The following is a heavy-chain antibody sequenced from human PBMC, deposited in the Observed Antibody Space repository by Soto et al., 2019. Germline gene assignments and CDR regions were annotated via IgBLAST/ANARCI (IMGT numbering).Heavy chain of an antibody. D-gene: IGHD5-18*01. J-gene: IGHJ4*02. CDR2: IYWDDDE. CDR3: AHRPRGYSYHFDY. V-gene: IGHV2-5*02. Sequence: QITLKESGPTLVKPTQPLTLTCTFSGFSFSTRAVGVAWIRQPPGKALEWLALIYWDDDEGYSPSLKSRLTITKDTSKNQVFLTMTSMDPVDTATYYCAHRPRGYSYHFDYWGQGTLVTVTS. CDR1: GFSFSTRAVG.